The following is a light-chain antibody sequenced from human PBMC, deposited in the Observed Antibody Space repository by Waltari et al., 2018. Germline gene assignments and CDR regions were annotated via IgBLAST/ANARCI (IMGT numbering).Light chain of an antibody. CDR2: GAS. V-gene: IGKV3-20*01. CDR3: QRYVRLPAT. CDR1: QSVRGS. J-gene: IGKJ1*01. Sequence: ELVLTQSPGTLSLSPGERATLSCRASQSVRGSLAWYQQKAGQAPRLLIYGASSRATGIPDRFSGSGSGTDFSLTISRLEPEDFAVYYCQRYVRLPATFGQGTKVEI.